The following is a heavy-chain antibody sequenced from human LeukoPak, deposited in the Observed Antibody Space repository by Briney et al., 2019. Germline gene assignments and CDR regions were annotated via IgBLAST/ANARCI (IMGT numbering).Heavy chain of an antibody. CDR2: MYTGGTT. V-gene: IGHV3-53*01. CDR1: GFTVSDTH. CDR3: AKDEATSGGGLAS. Sequence: GGSLRLSCAVSGFTVSDTHMSSVRQAPGEGLEWVSAMYTGGTTYYADSVTGRFTVSRDTSRNTLFLHMNSLRAEDTAVYYCAKDEATSGGGLASWGQGTLVIVSS. D-gene: IGHD3-16*01. J-gene: IGHJ5*01.